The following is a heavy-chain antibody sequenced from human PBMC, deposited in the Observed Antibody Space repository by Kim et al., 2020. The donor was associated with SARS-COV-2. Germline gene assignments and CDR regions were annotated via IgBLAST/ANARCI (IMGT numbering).Heavy chain of an antibody. V-gene: IGHV4-31*03. CDR2: IYYSGGT. Sequence: SETLSLTCTVSGGSISSGGYYWSWIRQHPGKGLEWIGYIYYSGGTYYNPSLKSRVTISVDTSKNQFSLKLSSVTAADTAVYYCACPVNRGGYYYGMDVWGQGTTVTVSS. J-gene: IGHJ6*02. CDR3: ACPVNRGGYYYGMDV. D-gene: IGHD2-15*01. CDR1: GGSISSGGYY.